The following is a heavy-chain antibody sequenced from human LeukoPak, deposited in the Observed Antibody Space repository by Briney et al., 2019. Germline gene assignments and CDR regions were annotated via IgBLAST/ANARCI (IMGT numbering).Heavy chain of an antibody. J-gene: IGHJ4*02. Sequence: PGGSLRLSCAAPGFIFDNYAIHWVRQAPGKGLVWLFHTSGDGGSTLYAVSVRGRFTISTDNTRKYLSLQISSRKSEDTALYYCARESETSGWYDYWGQGTLVTVSS. V-gene: IGHV3-43*02. CDR2: TSGDGGST. CDR1: GFIFDNYA. D-gene: IGHD6-19*01. CDR3: ARESETSGWYDY.